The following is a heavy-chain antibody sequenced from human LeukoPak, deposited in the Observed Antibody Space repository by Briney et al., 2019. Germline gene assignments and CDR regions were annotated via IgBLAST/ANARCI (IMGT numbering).Heavy chain of an antibody. CDR3: ARDLVRELSVDY. V-gene: IGHV4-39*01. CDR1: GGSISSSSYY. CDR2: IYYSGST. Sequence: SETLSLTCTVSGGSISSSSYYWGWIRQPPGKGLEWIGSIYYSGSTYYTPSLKSRVTISVDTSKNQFSLKLSSVTAADTAVYYCARDLVRELSVDYWGQGTLVTVSS. J-gene: IGHJ4*02. D-gene: IGHD3-16*02.